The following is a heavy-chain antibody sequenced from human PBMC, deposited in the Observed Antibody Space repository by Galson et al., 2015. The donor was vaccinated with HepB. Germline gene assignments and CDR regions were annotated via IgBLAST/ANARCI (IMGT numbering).Heavy chain of an antibody. CDR2: TRNKAHSYTT. J-gene: IGHJ6*02. D-gene: IGHD5-18*01. CDR1: GFTFSDHY. CDR3: ARGGYGRHYYFGV. V-gene: IGHV3-72*01. Sequence: SLRLSCATSGFTFSDHYMDWVRQAPGKGLEWVGRTRNKAHSYTTKYAASVEGRFTISRDDSKNSLYLQMSNLKTEDTAVYYCARGGYGRHYYFGVWGQGTAVTVSS.